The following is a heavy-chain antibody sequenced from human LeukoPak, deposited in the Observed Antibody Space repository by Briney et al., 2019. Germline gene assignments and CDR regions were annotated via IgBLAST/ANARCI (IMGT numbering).Heavy chain of an antibody. V-gene: IGHV3-21*01. CDR3: AGGQLVTNDAFDI. CDR1: GFTFSSYS. D-gene: IGHD6-13*01. CDR2: ISSSSSYI. J-gene: IGHJ3*02. Sequence: PGGSLRLSCAASGFTFSSYSMNWARQAPGKGLEWVSSISSSSSYIYYADSVKGRFTISRDNAKNSLYLQMNSLRAEDTAVYYCAGGQLVTNDAFDIWGQGTMVTVSS.